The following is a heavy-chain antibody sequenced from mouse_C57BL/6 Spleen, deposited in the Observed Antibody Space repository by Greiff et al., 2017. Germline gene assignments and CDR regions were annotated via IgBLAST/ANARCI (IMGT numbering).Heavy chain of an antibody. Sequence: EVQLVESGGGLVKPGGSLKLSCAASGFTFSDYGMHWVRQAPEKGLEWVAYISSGSSTIYYADTVKGRFTISRDKAKNTLFLQMTSLRSEDTAMYYCAIYYGNYDWYFDVWGTGTTVTVSS. J-gene: IGHJ1*03. CDR3: AIYYGNYDWYFDV. CDR1: GFTFSDYG. V-gene: IGHV5-17*01. CDR2: ISSGSSTI. D-gene: IGHD2-1*01.